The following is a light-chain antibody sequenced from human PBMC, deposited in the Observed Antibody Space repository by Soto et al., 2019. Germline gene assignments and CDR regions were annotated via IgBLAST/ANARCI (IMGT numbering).Light chain of an antibody. CDR1: QSVSSSS. CDR3: QQYVSSPLT. Sequence: IVLRQSPGTLSLSPGERATLSCIASQSVSSSSLAWYQQKPGQAPRLLIYDTSSRATGIPDRFSGSGSGTDFTLTISRLEPEDFAVYYCQQYVSSPLTFGGGTKVDIK. V-gene: IGKV3-20*01. CDR2: DTS. J-gene: IGKJ4*01.